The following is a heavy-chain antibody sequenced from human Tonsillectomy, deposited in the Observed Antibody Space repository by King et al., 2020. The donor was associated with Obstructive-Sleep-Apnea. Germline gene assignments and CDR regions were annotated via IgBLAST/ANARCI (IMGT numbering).Heavy chain of an antibody. J-gene: IGHJ4*02. CDR1: GFTFDDYA. Sequence: VQLVESGGGLVQPGRSLRLSCAASGFTFDDYAMHWVRQAPGKGLEWVSGISWNSGSIGYADSVKGRFTISRDNAKNSLYLQMNSLRAEDKALYYCAKDNSAAGSKSFDYWGQGTLVTVSS. V-gene: IGHV3-9*01. D-gene: IGHD6-13*01. CDR3: AKDNSAAGSKSFDY. CDR2: ISWNSGSI.